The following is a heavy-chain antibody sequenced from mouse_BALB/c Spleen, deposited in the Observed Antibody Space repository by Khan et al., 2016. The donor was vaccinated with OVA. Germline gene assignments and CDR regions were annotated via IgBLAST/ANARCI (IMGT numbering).Heavy chain of an antibody. V-gene: IGHV5-17*02. J-gene: IGHJ4*01. CDR3: ARGYYGSSYGDAMDY. CDR1: GFTFSSFG. Sequence: EVELVESGGGLVQPGGSRKLSCAASGFTFSSFGMHWVRQAPEKGLEWVAYISSGSSTIYYADTVKGRFTISRDNSKNTLFLQMTSLRSEDTAMYYCARGYYGSSYGDAMDYWGQGTSVTVSS. D-gene: IGHD1-1*01. CDR2: ISSGSSTI.